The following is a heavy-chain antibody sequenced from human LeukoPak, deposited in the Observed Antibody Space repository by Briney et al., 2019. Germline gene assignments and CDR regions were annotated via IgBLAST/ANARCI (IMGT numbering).Heavy chain of an antibody. CDR2: IIPIFGTT. CDR1: GGTFSSYS. CDR3: ARQSRGGGLTGTLGRYYHYHYMDV. J-gene: IGHJ6*03. Sequence: SVKVSCKASGGTFSSYSISWVRQAPGQGLEWMGRIIPIFGTTNYAQKFQGRVTITTDESTSTAYMELGSLRFEDTAVYFCARQSRGGGLTGTLGRYYHYHYMDVWGEGTTITVSS. V-gene: IGHV1-69*05. D-gene: IGHD1-1*01.